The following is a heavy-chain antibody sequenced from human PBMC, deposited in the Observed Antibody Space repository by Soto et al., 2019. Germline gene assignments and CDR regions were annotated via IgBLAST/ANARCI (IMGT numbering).Heavy chain of an antibody. CDR1: GGSISSYY. D-gene: IGHD2-21*01. CDR2: VYPSGKT. CDR3: AGCGVDDGMDV. V-gene: IGHV4-4*07. J-gene: IGHJ6*02. Sequence: QVQLQESGPGLVKHSETLSLTCTVSGGSISSYYWCCTRQPAGKGLEWIGRVYPSGKTTYNPSLQGRLSMSAATYRHKFSLNLASVTAADTGVYYCAGCGVDDGMDVGGQGTTVIVSS.